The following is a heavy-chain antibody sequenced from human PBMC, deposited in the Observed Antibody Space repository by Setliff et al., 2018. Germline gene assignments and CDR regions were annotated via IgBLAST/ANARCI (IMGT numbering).Heavy chain of an antibody. Sequence: PSETLSLTCAVYGGSFSGYYWTWIRQPPGKGLGWIGEINHSGSSNYNPSLKSRVTISVDTSKNQFSLNLSSVTAADTAVYYCARGPRYSGSYYVNYWGQGTLVTVSS. CDR3: ARGPRYSGSYYVNY. D-gene: IGHD1-26*01. CDR1: GGSFSGYY. J-gene: IGHJ4*02. CDR2: INHSGSS. V-gene: IGHV4-34*01.